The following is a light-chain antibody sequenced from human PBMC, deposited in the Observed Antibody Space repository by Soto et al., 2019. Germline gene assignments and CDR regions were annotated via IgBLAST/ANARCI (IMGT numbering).Light chain of an antibody. CDR3: QVRTNWSIA. J-gene: IGKJ5*01. CDR2: DAS. V-gene: IGKV3-11*01. CDR1: QSVSSSY. Sequence: EIVLTQSPGTLSLSPGERATLSCRASQSVSSSYLAWYQQKHGQXHRLLIYDASNRATGIPARFSGTGSGTDLTLTINNLEPEDVEVYDCQVRTNWSIAFGRGTRLEIK.